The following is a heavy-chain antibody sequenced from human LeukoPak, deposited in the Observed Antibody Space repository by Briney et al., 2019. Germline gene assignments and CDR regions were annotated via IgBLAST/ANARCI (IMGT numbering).Heavy chain of an antibody. J-gene: IGHJ5*02. CDR3: ARRGSSSSGFQPGFDP. Sequence: PSETLSLTCTVSGGSISSSSYYWGWIRQPPGKGLEWIGSIYYSGSTYYNPSLKSRVTISVDTSKNQFSLKLSSVTAADTAVYYCARRGSSSSGFQPGFDPWGQGTLVTVSS. V-gene: IGHV4-39*01. CDR1: GGSISSSSYY. CDR2: IYYSGST. D-gene: IGHD6-6*01.